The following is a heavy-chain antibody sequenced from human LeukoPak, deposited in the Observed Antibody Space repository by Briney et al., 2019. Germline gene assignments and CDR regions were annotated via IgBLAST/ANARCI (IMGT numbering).Heavy chain of an antibody. J-gene: IGHJ6*03. V-gene: IGHV3-7*01. CDR3: ARAQWTAFDYYYYMDV. Sequence: GGSLRLSCAVSGFTFSRYCMTWVRQAPGKGLEWVANIKVDGSEKYYVDAVKGRFTISRDNAKDSLYLQMNGLRAEDTAIYYCARAQWTAFDYYYYMDVWGKGTTVTVSS. D-gene: IGHD3/OR15-3a*01. CDR1: GFTFSRYC. CDR2: IKVDGSEK.